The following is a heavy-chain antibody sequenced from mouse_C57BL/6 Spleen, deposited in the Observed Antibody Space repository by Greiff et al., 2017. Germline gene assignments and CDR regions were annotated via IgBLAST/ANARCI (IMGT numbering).Heavy chain of an antibody. CDR1: GYTFTSYW. V-gene: IGHV1-50*01. CDR3: ATSGYGSSTIRYFDY. CDR2: IDPSDSYT. Sequence: QQSCKASGYTFTSYWMQWVKQRPGQGLEWIGEIDPSDSYTNYDQKFKGKATLTVDTSSSTAYMQLSSLTSEDSAVYYCATSGYGSSTIRYFDYWGQGTTLTVSS. J-gene: IGHJ2*01. D-gene: IGHD1-1*01.